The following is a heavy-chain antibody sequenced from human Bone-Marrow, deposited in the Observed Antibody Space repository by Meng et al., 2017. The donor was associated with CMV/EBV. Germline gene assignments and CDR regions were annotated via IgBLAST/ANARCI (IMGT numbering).Heavy chain of an antibody. CDR1: GFTFTSSA. V-gene: IGHV1-58*01. Sequence: SVKVSCKASGFTFTSSAVQWVRQARGQRLGWIGWIVVGSGNTNYAQKFQERVTITRDMSTSTAYMELSSLRSEDTAVYYCAAPNWNYNGGMDVWGQGTTVTVSS. CDR2: IVVGSGNT. D-gene: IGHD1-7*01. J-gene: IGHJ6*02. CDR3: AAPNWNYNGGMDV.